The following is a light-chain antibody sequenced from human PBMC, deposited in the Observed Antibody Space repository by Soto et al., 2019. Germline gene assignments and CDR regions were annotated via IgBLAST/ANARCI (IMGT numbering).Light chain of an antibody. CDR3: QHRSSWIT. J-gene: IGKJ5*01. V-gene: IGKV3-11*01. Sequence: EVVLTQSPATMSLPPGERATLSCRASQSVSTYLAWYQQKPGQAPRLLIYDASNRATGIPARFSGSGSATDFTLTISRLEPEDFAVYYCQHRSSWITFGQGIRLEIK. CDR2: DAS. CDR1: QSVSTY.